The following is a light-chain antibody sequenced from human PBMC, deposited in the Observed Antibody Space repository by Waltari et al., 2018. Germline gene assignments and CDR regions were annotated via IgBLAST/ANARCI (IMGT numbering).Light chain of an antibody. CDR2: WAS. J-gene: IGKJ2*01. CDR1: QTVLYSSTNKNY. CDR3: QHYYSSPYT. V-gene: IGKV4-1*01. Sequence: DIVMTQSPDSLAVSLGERATLTCKSSQTVLYSSTNKNYLAWYQQKPGQPPKLLILWASTRESWVPDRFSGSGSGTDFTLTISSLQAEDVAVYYCQHYYSSPYTFGQGTKLEIK.